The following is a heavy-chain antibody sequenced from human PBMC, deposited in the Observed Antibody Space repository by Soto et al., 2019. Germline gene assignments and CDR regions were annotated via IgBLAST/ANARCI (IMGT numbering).Heavy chain of an antibody. CDR2: ISYDGSNK. J-gene: IGHJ4*02. CDR3: REMATISGADS. D-gene: IGHD5-12*01. V-gene: IGHV3-30-3*01. Sequence: QVQLVESGGGVVQPGRSLRLSCAASGFTFSSYAMHWVRQAPGKGLEWVAVISYDGSNKYYADSVKGRFTISRDNSKNTLYLQMNSLRAEDTAVYYWREMATISGADSWGQGTLVTVSS. CDR1: GFTFSSYA.